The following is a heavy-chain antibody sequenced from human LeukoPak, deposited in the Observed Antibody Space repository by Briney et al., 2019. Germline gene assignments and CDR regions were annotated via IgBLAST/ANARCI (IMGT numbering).Heavy chain of an antibody. D-gene: IGHD6-19*01. V-gene: IGHV4-4*07. CDR2: IYTSGST. CDR1: GGFINNYY. Sequence: ETLSLTCTVSGGFINNYYWSWIRQPPGKGLEWIGRIYTSGSTNYNPSLKSRVTMSVDTSKNQFSLRLSSVTAADTALYYCARHDVAAYSSGWPYWYFDLWGRGTLVTVSS. CDR3: ARHDVAAYSSGWPYWYFDL. J-gene: IGHJ2*01.